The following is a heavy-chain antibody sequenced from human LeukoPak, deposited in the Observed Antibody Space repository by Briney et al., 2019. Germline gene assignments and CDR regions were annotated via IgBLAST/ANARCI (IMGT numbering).Heavy chain of an antibody. D-gene: IGHD4-11*01. Sequence: GASVKVSCKVSGSTLAESYIHWPRQAPGKGLEWMGGYDPEEGAMIYAQKFLDRVTMTEDTSTTTAYMEVSSLRSEDTAVYFCAGDRGITVTKDFDYWGQGTLVTVSS. V-gene: IGHV1-24*01. CDR2: YDPEEGAM. J-gene: IGHJ4*02. CDR3: AGDRGITVTKDFDY. CDR1: GSTLAESY.